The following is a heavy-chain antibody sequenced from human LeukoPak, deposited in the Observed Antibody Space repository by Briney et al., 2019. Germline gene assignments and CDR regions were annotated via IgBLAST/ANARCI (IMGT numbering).Heavy chain of an antibody. CDR3: AKSGYGAPGGY. D-gene: IGHD4-17*01. CDR1: GFTFSSYA. Sequence: GGSLRLSCAASGFTFSSYAMSWVRQAPGRGLEWVSAISGSGGSTYYADSVKGRFTISRDNSKNTLYLQMNSLRAEDTAVYYCAKSGYGAPGGYWGQGTLVTVSS. J-gene: IGHJ4*02. V-gene: IGHV3-23*01. CDR2: ISGSGGST.